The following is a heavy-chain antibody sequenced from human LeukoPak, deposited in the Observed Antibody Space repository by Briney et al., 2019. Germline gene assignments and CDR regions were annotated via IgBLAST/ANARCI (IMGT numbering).Heavy chain of an antibody. CDR1: GDSVSSNSAA. V-gene: IGHV6-1*01. CDR2: TYYKSKWYN. J-gene: IGHJ5*02. D-gene: IGHD3-22*01. CDR3: ARAGVDYYDSSGYPLYYFDP. Sequence: SQTLSLTCAIPGDSVSSNSAAWNWIRQSPSRGLEWLGRTYYKSKWYNDYAVSVKSRITINPDTSKNQFSLQLNSVTPEDTAVYYCARAGVDYYDSSGYPLYYFDPWGEGTLVTVSS.